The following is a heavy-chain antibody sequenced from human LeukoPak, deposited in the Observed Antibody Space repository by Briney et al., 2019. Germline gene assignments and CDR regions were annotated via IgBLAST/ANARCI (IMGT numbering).Heavy chain of an antibody. J-gene: IGHJ4*02. Sequence: GGSLRLSCAASGFTFSSYGMNWVRQAPGKGPECISYISRSGSTIYYADSVKGRFTISRDNAKNSLYLQMSSLGAEDTAIYYCSRDRGGGDIYFDYWGQGTLVTVSS. CDR1: GFTFSSYG. CDR3: SRDRGGGDIYFDY. V-gene: IGHV3-48*03. CDR2: ISRSGSTI. D-gene: IGHD2-21*02.